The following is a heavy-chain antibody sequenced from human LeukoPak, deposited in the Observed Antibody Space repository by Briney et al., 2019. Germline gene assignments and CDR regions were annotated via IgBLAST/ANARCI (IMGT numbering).Heavy chain of an antibody. J-gene: IGHJ4*02. CDR1: GFTFNNYA. D-gene: IGHD2-15*01. V-gene: IGHV3-64*01. CDR2: IGTNGDST. Sequence: GGSLRLSCAASGFTFNNYALHWVRQAPGKGLEYVSAIGTNGDSTYYANSVKGRFTISRDNSKNTLYLQMGSLRAEDMAVYYCARYCNGVNCYSGYDYWGQGTLVTVSS. CDR3: ARYCNGVNCYSGYDY.